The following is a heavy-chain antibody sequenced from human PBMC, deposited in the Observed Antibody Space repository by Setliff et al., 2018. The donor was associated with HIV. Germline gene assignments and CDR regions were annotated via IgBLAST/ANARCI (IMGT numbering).Heavy chain of an antibody. J-gene: IGHJ4*02. D-gene: IGHD6-13*01. Sequence: GGSLRLSCAASEFTFSSYNMNWVRQAPGKGLEWVSSISSSSSYIYYADSVKGRFTISRDNAKNSLYLQMNSLTAEDTAVYYCARGSKAAAGPPDFWGQGTLVTVSS. CDR1: EFTFSSYN. CDR3: ARGSKAAAGPPDF. V-gene: IGHV3-21*01. CDR2: ISSSSSYI.